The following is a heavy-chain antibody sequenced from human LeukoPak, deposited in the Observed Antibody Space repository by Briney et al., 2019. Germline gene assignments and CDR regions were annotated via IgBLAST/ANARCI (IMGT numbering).Heavy chain of an antibody. CDR3: ARDRFLAATAFDY. V-gene: IGHV3-30-3*01. CDR1: GFTFSSYA. CDR2: ISYDGSNK. D-gene: IGHD3-3*01. J-gene: IGHJ4*02. Sequence: GRSLRLSCAASGFTFSSYAMHWVRQAPGKGLEWVAVISYDGSNKYYADSVKGRFIISRDNSKNTLYLQMNSLRAEDTAVYYCARDRFLAATAFDYWGQGTLVTVSS.